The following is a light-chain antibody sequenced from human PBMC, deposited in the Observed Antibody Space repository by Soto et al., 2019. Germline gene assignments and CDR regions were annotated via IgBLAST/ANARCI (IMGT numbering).Light chain of an antibody. V-gene: IGKV1-39*01. CDR3: QQRYSTTLT. CDR1: QSISRY. J-gene: IGKJ4*01. Sequence: DIPMTQSPSSRSASVGDRVTITWRASQSISRYLNWYQQKPGKAPKLLIYAASSLQSGVPSRFSGSGSGTDFTLTISRLQPEDFATYDCQQRYSTTLTFGGGTKVDIK. CDR2: AAS.